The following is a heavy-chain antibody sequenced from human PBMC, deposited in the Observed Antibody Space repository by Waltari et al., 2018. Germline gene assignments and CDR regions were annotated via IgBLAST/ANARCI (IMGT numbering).Heavy chain of an antibody. Sequence: QVQLQESGPGLVKPSETLSLTCTVSGGSISSYYWSWIRQPPGKGLEWIGYIYYSGSTNYHPSLKSRVTISVDTSKNQCSLKLSSVTAADTAVYYCARVTGIAAAGRFDYWGQGTLVTVSS. CDR3: ARVTGIAAAGRFDY. CDR1: GGSISSYY. J-gene: IGHJ4*02. D-gene: IGHD6-13*01. CDR2: IYYSGST. V-gene: IGHV4-59*01.